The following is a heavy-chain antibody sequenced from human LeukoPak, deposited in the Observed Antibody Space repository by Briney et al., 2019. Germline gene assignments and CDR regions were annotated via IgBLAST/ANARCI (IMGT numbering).Heavy chain of an antibody. J-gene: IGHJ5*02. CDR2: ISSSGSTI. V-gene: IGHV3-11*01. Sequence: PGGSLRLSCAASGFTFSDYYMSWIRQAPGKGLEWVSYISSSGSTIYYADSAKGRFTISRDNAKNSLYLQMNNLRAEDTAVYYCARDGIVDTAMVEAFGAIWFDPWGQGTLVTVSS. D-gene: IGHD5-18*01. CDR1: GFTFSDYY. CDR3: ARDGIVDTAMVEAFGAIWFDP.